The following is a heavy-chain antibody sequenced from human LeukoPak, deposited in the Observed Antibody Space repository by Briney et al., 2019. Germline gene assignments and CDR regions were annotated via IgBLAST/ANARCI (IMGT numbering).Heavy chain of an antibody. D-gene: IGHD6-19*01. CDR3: ARPGIPVGRTGHYFGY. Sequence: PGGSLRLSCAASGFSFSSYAMHWVRRAPGKGLEWVAPASYDGTNKYYGDSVKGRFTISRDDSKNTLYLQMNSLRADDTAVYYCARPGIPVGRTGHYFGYWGQGTLVTVSS. CDR2: ASYDGTNK. J-gene: IGHJ4*02. V-gene: IGHV3-30*04. CDR1: GFSFSSYA.